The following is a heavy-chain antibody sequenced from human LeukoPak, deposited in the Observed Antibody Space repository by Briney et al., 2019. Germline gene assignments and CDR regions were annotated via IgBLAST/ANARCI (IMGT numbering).Heavy chain of an antibody. CDR2: IYYSGNI. J-gene: IGHJ3*02. Sequence: SETLSLTCTVSGGSLSNYYWSWIRQPPGKGLEWIGYIYYSGNINYNPSLKSRVTISVDTSKNQFSLKLSSVTAADTAVYYCARSTGYYYGAFDIWGQGTMVTVSS. V-gene: IGHV4-59*01. D-gene: IGHD3-22*01. CDR1: GGSLSNYY. CDR3: ARSTGYYYGAFDI.